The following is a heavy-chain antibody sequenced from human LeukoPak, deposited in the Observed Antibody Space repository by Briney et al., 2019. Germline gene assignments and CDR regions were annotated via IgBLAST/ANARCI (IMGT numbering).Heavy chain of an antibody. V-gene: IGHV3-33*01. D-gene: IGHD5-18*01. CDR3: ATRGYSYGSGLFDY. Sequence: PGRSLRLSCAASGFTFSSYGMHWVCQAPGKWLEWVAVIWYDGSNKYYADSVEGRFTISRDNSKNTLYLQMNSLRAEDTAVYYCATRGYSYGSGLFDYWGQGTLITVSS. J-gene: IGHJ4*02. CDR1: GFTFSSYG. CDR2: IWYDGSNK.